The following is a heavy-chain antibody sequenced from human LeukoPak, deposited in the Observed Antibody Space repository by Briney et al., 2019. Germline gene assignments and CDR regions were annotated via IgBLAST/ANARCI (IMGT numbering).Heavy chain of an antibody. CDR2: IWYDGSNK. D-gene: IGHD1-26*01. CDR3: ARETTTLDY. CDR1: GFTFSNYG. Sequence: PGGSLRLSCAASGFTFSNYGMHWVRQAPGKGLEWVAVIWYDGSNKFYADSVKGRFTISRDNSKNTLYLQMNSLRAEGTAVYYCARETTTLDYWGQGTLVTVSS. V-gene: IGHV3-33*08. J-gene: IGHJ4*02.